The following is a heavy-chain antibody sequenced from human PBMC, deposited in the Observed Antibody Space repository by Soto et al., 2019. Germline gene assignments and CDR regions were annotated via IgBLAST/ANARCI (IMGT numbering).Heavy chain of an antibody. CDR1: ACRFTKYC. CDR3: ARPFLEWGDDFVI. CDR2: IYPGDSE. Sequence: PGESLKISCKGSACRFTKYCIAWVRQMPGKGLEWMGIIYPGDSEQGQVTISADKSISTAYLQWSSLKASDTAMSYCARPFLEWGDDFVIWGQGTMVTASS. D-gene: IGHD3-3*01. J-gene: IGHJ3*02. V-gene: IGHV5-51*01.